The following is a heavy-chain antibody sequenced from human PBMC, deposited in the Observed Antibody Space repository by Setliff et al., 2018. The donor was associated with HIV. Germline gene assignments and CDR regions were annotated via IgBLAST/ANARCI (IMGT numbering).Heavy chain of an antibody. CDR1: GFTFDDYT. J-gene: IGHJ4*03. CDR2: ISWDGDMT. V-gene: IGHV3-43*01. CDR3: ARGQFRLRPDSLDL. D-gene: IGHD2-21*01. Sequence: GGSLRLSCAASGFTFDDYTMHWVRQAPGKGLEWVSLISWDGDMTYYADSLQGRFTISRDDSKNSVYLQMSTLGAGDTAVYYCARGQFRLRPDSLDLWGQGTLVTVSS.